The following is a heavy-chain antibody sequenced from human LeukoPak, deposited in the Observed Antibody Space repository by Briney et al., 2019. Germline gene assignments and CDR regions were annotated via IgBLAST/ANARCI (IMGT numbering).Heavy chain of an antibody. CDR1: GFTFTSYS. Sequence: GGSLRHSCAASGFTFTSYSMNWVRQAPGKGLEWVSSISSSSSYIYYADSVKGRFTISRDNAKNSLYLQMNSLRAEDTAVYYCARESDERWLQFNYWGQGTLVTVSS. CDR3: ARESDERWLQFNY. D-gene: IGHD5-24*01. J-gene: IGHJ4*02. V-gene: IGHV3-21*01. CDR2: ISSSSSYI.